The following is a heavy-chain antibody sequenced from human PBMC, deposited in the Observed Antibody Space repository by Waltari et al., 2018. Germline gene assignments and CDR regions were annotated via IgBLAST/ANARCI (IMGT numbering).Heavy chain of an antibody. CDR1: GFTVSNNF. CDR3: ARDRHCSSSGCSGL. V-gene: IGHV3-53*01. J-gene: IGHJ4*02. CDR2: IYSGGST. Sequence: EVQLVVSGGGLIQPGGSLRLSCAASGFTVSNNFMMWVRQAPGKGLEWVSLIYSGGSTYSADSVKGRFTISRDYFENTLYLQMNSLRGEDTAVYYCARDRHCSSSGCSGLWGQGTLVTVSS. D-gene: IGHD2-2*01.